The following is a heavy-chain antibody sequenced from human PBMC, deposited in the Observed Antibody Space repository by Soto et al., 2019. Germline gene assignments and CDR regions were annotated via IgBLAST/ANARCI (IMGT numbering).Heavy chain of an antibody. CDR3: AHFSGSFSLFFDY. CDR1: GFSLSVSGQG. D-gene: IGHD1-26*01. V-gene: IGHV2-5*02. J-gene: IGHJ4*02. CDR2: TYWDDAK. Sequence: SGPTLVNPTQTLTLTCTFSGFSLSVSGQGVGWIRQPPGKALEWLALTYWDDAKRYSPSLRSRLTITTDTYRKEVVMTMTNMDPADTATYYCAHFSGSFSLFFDYWGQGMLVTAPQ.